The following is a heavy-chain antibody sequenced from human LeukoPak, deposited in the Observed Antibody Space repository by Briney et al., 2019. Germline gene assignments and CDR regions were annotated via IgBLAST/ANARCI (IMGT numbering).Heavy chain of an antibody. J-gene: IGHJ6*03. Sequence: ASVKVSCKASGGTFSSYAISWVRQAPGQGLEWMGGIIPIFGTANYAQKFQGRVTITTDESTSTAYMELSSLRSEDTAVYYCARGSFWRGYYRYYYYMDVWGKGTTVTVSS. D-gene: IGHD3-3*01. V-gene: IGHV1-69*05. CDR3: ARGSFWRGYYRYYYYMDV. CDR1: GGTFSSYA. CDR2: IIPIFGTA.